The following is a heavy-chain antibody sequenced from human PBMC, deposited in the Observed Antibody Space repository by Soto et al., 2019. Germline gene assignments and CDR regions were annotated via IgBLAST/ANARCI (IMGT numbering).Heavy chain of an antibody. Sequence: GGSLRLSCAASGFTFSSYAMHWVRQAPGKGLEYVSAISSNGGSTYYANSVKGRFTISRDNSKNTLYLQMGSLRAEDMAVYYCARGQITMVRGIEFDPWGQGTLVTVSS. CDR3: ARGQITMVRGIEFDP. V-gene: IGHV3-64*01. CDR2: ISSNGGST. CDR1: GFTFSSYA. D-gene: IGHD3-10*01. J-gene: IGHJ5*02.